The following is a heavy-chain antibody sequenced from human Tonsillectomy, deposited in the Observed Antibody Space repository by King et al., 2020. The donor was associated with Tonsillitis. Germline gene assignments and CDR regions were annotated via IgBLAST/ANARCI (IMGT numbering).Heavy chain of an antibody. Sequence: VQLVESGGVVVQPGGSLRLSCAASGFTFNDYTMHWVRQAPGKGLEWVSLISWDGGSTYYADSVKGRFTISRDNSKNSLYLQMNSLRTEDTALYYCAKSYYYESSGYSPGLDYWGQGTLVTVSS. CDR1: GFTFNDYT. V-gene: IGHV3-43*01. CDR2: ISWDGGST. J-gene: IGHJ4*02. CDR3: AKSYYYESSGYSPGLDY. D-gene: IGHD3-22*01.